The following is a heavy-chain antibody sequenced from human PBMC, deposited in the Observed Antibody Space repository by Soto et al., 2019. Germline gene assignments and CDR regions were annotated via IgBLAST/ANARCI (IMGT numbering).Heavy chain of an antibody. CDR2: IIPIFGTA. V-gene: IGHV1-69*13. CDR1: GGTFSSYA. J-gene: IGHJ6*02. Sequence: SVKVSCKASGGTFSSYAISWVRQAPGQGLEWMGGIIPIFGTANYAQKFQGRVTITADESTSTAYMELSSLRSEDTAVYYCAREGGACSGGSCFYYGMDVWGQGTTVTVSS. D-gene: IGHD2-15*01. CDR3: AREGGACSGGSCFYYGMDV.